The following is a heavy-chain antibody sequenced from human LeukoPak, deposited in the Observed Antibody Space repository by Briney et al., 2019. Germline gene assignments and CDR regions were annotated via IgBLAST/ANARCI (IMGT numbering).Heavy chain of an antibody. CDR3: ASGVVSAY. V-gene: IGHV3-21*01. J-gene: IGHJ4*02. D-gene: IGHD3-3*01. CDR2: ISSTSSYI. CDR1: GFTFSNYG. Sequence: GGSLRLSCAVSGFTFSNYGMNWVRQAPGKGLEWVSFISSTSSYIYYAESVKGRFTISRDNAESSLYLQMNSLRAEDTAVYYCASGVVSAYWGQGTLVTVSS.